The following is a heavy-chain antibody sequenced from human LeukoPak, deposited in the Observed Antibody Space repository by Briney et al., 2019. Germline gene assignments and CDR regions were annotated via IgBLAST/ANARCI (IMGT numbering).Heavy chain of an antibody. CDR2: ISGSGGST. V-gene: IGHV3-23*01. J-gene: IGHJ4*02. D-gene: IGHD1-26*01. CDR3: AKGGGSFGY. CDR1: GFTFSSYA. Sequence: GGSLRLSCAASGFTFSSYAMSWVRQAPAKGLEWVSAISGSGGSTYYADSVKGQSNISRDNSKNTLYLQMNSLRAEDTAVYYCAKGGGSFGYWGQGTLVTVSS.